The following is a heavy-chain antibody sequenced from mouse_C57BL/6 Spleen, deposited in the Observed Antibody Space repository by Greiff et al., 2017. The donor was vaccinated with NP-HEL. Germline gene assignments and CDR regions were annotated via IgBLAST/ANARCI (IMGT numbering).Heavy chain of an antibody. CDR3: ASEGGYDGGWFAY. J-gene: IGHJ3*01. CDR2: IWGVGST. Sequence: VHLVESGPGLVAPSQSLSITCTVSGFSLTSYGVDWVRQSPGKGLEWLGVIWGVGSTNYNSALKSRLSISKDNSKSQVFLKMNSLQTDDTAMYYCASEGGYDGGWFAYWGQGTLVTVSA. CDR1: GFSLTSYG. V-gene: IGHV2-6*01. D-gene: IGHD2-2*01.